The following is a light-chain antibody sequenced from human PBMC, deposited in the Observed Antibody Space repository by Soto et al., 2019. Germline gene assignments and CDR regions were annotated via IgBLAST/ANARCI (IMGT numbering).Light chain of an antibody. V-gene: IGKV1-27*01. Sequence: DIQMTQSPSSLSASVGDRVTITCRASQAISNFLAWYQQKPGKGPELLIYSASTLQSGVPSRFSGSGSGTDFTLTISSLQPEDVATYYCQQYNSYLWTFGQGTKVDIK. CDR1: QAISNF. CDR2: SAS. J-gene: IGKJ1*01. CDR3: QQYNSYLWT.